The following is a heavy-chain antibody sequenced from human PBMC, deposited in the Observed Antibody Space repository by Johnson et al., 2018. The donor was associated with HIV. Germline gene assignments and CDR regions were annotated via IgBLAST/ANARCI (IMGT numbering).Heavy chain of an antibody. CDR2: ISFDAINK. Sequence: QVQLVESGGGVVQPGRSLRLSCAASGFTFSSYGMHWVRQAPGQGLEWVAVISFDAINKYYADSVKGRFTISRDNSKNTLYLQMNSLRAEDTAVYYCAKEPWHSSLSLIGLFVFDIRGQGTMVTVSS. D-gene: IGHD6-19*01. J-gene: IGHJ3*02. CDR3: AKEPWHSSLSLIGLFVFDI. CDR1: GFTFSSYG. V-gene: IGHV3-30*18.